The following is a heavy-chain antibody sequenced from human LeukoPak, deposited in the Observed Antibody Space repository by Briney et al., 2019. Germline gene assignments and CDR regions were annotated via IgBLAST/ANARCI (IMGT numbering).Heavy chain of an antibody. V-gene: IGHV4-61*02. CDR3: ARHQYQLSALDY. Sequence: SETLSLSCTVSGDSISSSIYYWSWIRQPAGKGLEWIGRMSTSGSTSYNPSLKSRVTISVDTSKNQFSLNLNSVTAADTAIYYCARHQYQLSALDYWGQGTLVTVSS. CDR2: MSTSGST. D-gene: IGHD2-2*01. J-gene: IGHJ4*02. CDR1: GDSISSSIYY.